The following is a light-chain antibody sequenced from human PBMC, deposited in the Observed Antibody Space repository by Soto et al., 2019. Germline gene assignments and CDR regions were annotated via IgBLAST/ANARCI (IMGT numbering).Light chain of an antibody. Sequence: EIVLPQSPGTLSLSPGERATLSCRASQSVSSSYLAWYQQKPGQAPRLLIYGASIRATGIPDRFSGSGSGTDFTLTISRLEPEDFAVYYCQQALTFGGGTKVEIK. V-gene: IGKV3-20*01. CDR3: QQALT. J-gene: IGKJ4*01. CDR2: GAS. CDR1: QSVSSSY.